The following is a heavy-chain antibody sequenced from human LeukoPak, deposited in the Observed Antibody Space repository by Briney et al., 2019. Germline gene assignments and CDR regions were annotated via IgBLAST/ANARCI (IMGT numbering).Heavy chain of an antibody. CDR1: GFTFSSYA. V-gene: IGHV3-48*03. J-gene: IGHJ6*04. CDR3: AELGITMIGGV. CDR2: ISSSGSTI. D-gene: IGHD3-10*02. Sequence: GGSLRLSCAASGFTFSSYAMNWVRQAPGKGLEWDSYISSSGSTIYYADSVKGRFTISRDNAKNSLYLQMNSLRAEDTAVYYCAELGITMIGGVWGKGTTVTISS.